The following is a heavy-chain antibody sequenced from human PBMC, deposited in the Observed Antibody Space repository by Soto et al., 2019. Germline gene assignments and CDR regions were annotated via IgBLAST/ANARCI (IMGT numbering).Heavy chain of an antibody. J-gene: IGHJ5*02. CDR3: ARGNDLYNWFDP. D-gene: IGHD1-1*01. Sequence: SETLSLTCSVSGGSVSSGSYYWSWIRQPPGKGLEWIGYIYYSGGAKYNPSLKSRVTISLDTSKNQFSLKLSSVTAADTAVYYCARGNDLYNWFDPWGQGTLVPVS. CDR2: IYYSGGA. V-gene: IGHV4-61*01. CDR1: GGSVSSGSYY.